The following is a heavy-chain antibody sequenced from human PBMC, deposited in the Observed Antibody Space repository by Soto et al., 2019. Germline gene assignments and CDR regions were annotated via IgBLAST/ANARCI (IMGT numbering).Heavy chain of an antibody. J-gene: IGHJ4*02. CDR3: AREVFPKRDFDC. D-gene: IGHD2-8*01. V-gene: IGHV1-69*15. CDR2: IIPVFATP. Sequence: QVQLVQSGAEVKKPGSSVKVSCKASGGTFSSDVINWVRQAPGQGLEWMGRIIPVFATPKYAQRFQGRLTITADEATSTGYMELRSLEADDTAMYYCAREVFPKRDFDCWGQGTQVTVSS. CDR1: GGTFSSDV.